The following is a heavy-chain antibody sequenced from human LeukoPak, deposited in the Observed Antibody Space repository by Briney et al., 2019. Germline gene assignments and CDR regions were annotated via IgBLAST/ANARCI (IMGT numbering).Heavy chain of an antibody. J-gene: IGHJ4*02. CDR3: ARDLGYSSSWSYF. Sequence: GGSLRLSCAVSGFTFSSYNINWVRQAPGKGLEWVSSISSSSSYKFYADSVKGRFTIYRDNARNSLYLQMNSLRAEDTAMYYCARDLGYSSSWSYFWGQGTLVTVSS. V-gene: IGHV3-21*01. D-gene: IGHD6-13*01. CDR2: ISSSSSYK. CDR1: GFTFSSYN.